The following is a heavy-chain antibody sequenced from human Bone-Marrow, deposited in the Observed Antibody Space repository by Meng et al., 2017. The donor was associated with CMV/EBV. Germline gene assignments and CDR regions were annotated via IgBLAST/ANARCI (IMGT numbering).Heavy chain of an antibody. J-gene: IGHJ5*02. V-gene: IGHV3-9*01. D-gene: IGHD3-3*01. CDR2: ISWNSGSI. CDR3: ARESGELPARSGYYLYP. Sequence: GGSLRLSCAASGFTFDDYAMHWVRQAPGKGLEWVSGISWNSGSIGYVDSVKGRFTISRDNAKNSLYLQMNSLRAEDTAVYYCARESGELPARSGYYLYPWGQGTLVTVSS. CDR1: GFTFDDYA.